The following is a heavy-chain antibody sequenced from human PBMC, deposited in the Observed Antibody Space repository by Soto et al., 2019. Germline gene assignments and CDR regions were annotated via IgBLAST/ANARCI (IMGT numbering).Heavy chain of an antibody. V-gene: IGHV3-49*04. D-gene: IGHD3-3*01. J-gene: IGHJ4*02. CDR2: IRSKAYGGTT. CDR1: GFTFGDYA. CDR3: TREALRFLEWSMSSDY. Sequence: GGSLRLSCTASGFTFGDYAMSWVRQAPGKXLEWVGFIRSKAYGGTTEYAASVKGRFTISRDDSKSIAYLQMNSLKTEDTAVYYCTREALRFLEWSMSSDYWGQGTLVTVSS.